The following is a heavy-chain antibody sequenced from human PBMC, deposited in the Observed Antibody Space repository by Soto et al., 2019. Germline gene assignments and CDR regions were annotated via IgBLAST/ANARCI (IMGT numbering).Heavy chain of an antibody. CDR1: GCTFDDYA. J-gene: IGHJ6*02. Sequence: EVQLVESGGGLVQPGRSLRLSCAASGCTFDDYAMHWVRQAPGKGLEWVSGISWNSGSIGYADSVKGRFTISRDNAKNSLYLQMNSLRAEDTALYYCAKSGYSYGRYYYYGMDVWGQGTTVTVSS. CDR2: ISWNSGSI. V-gene: IGHV3-9*01. D-gene: IGHD5-18*01. CDR3: AKSGYSYGRYYYYGMDV.